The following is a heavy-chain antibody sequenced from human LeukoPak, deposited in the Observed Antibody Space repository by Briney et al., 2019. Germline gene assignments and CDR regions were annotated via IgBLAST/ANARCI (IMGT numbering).Heavy chain of an antibody. Sequence: PSETLSLTCTVSGGSISSYYWSWIRQPPGKGLEWIGYIYYSGSTNYNPSLKSRVTISVDTSKNQFSLKLSSVTAADTAVYYCARQEGRDGYNFESWFDPWGQGTLVTVSS. CDR3: ARQEGRDGYNFESWFDP. J-gene: IGHJ5*02. CDR1: GGSISSYY. CDR2: IYYSGST. D-gene: IGHD5-24*01. V-gene: IGHV4-59*08.